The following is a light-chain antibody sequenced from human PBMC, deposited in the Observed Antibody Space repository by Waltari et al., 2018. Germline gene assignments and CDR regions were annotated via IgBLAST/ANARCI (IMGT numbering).Light chain of an antibody. CDR1: QGIHDN. V-gene: IGKV3-15*01. J-gene: IGKJ4*01. Sequence: ETVMTQSPATLSMSPGDRATLSCRASQGIHDNLAWYQQKPGQAPRLLIYRASTRATGIPARFSGSGSGTDFTLTITSLQSEDSALYYCQQYNRWPPLTFGGGTKVEI. CDR2: RAS. CDR3: QQYNRWPPLT.